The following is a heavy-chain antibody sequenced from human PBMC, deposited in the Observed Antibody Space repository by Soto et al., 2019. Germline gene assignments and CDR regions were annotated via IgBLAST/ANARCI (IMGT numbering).Heavy chain of an antibody. J-gene: IGHJ4*02. D-gene: IGHD3-10*01. Sequence: QVQLQESGPGLVKPSGTPSLTCAVSGGSISRSYWWSWVRQPPGKGLEWIGEIYHTGTTNYNPSLKSRVTISLDKSKNQFSLKLSSVTAADTAVYYCAARGDGNPRLDYWGQGTLVTVSS. CDR1: GGSISRSYW. V-gene: IGHV4-4*02. CDR3: AARGDGNPRLDY. CDR2: IYHTGTT.